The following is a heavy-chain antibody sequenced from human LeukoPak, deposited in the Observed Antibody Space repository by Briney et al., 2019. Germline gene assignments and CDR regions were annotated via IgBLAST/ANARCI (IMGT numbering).Heavy chain of an antibody. CDR2: IYYTGST. CDR1: RGSISSYY. D-gene: IGHD4-17*01. CDR3: ARGGGDYVFLDY. Sequence: PSETLSLTCTVSRGSISSYYWSWIRQPPGKGLEWIGYIYYTGSTNYNPSPKSRVTISVDTSKNQFSLKLNSVTAADTAVYYCARGGGDYVFLDYWGQGTLVTVSS. J-gene: IGHJ4*02. V-gene: IGHV4-59*01.